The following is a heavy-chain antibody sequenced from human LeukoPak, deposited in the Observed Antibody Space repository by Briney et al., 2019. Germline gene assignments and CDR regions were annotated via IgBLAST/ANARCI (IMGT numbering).Heavy chain of an antibody. J-gene: IGHJ4*02. V-gene: IGHV4-59*01. CDR2: IYYSGST. CDR1: GGSISSCY. Sequence: PSETLSLTCTVSGGSISSCYWSWIRQPPGKGLEWIGYIYYSGSTNYNPSLKSRVTISVDTSKNQFSLKLSSVTAADTAVYYCARNGNYYDSSGYYYYYFDYWGQGTLVTVSS. CDR3: ARNGNYYDSSGYYYYYFDY. D-gene: IGHD3-22*01.